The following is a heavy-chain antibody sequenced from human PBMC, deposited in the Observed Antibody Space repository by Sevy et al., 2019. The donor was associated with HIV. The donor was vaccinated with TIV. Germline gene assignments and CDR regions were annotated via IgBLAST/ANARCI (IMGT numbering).Heavy chain of an antibody. CDR1: GGSISSSSYY. CDR3: ARHGPLGYCSGGSCYGYYYYGMDV. D-gene: IGHD2-15*01. V-gene: IGHV4-39*01. J-gene: IGHJ6*02. CDR2: IYYSGST. Sequence: SETLSLTCTVSGGSISSSSYYWGWIRQPPGKGLEWIGSIYYSGSTYYNPSLKSRVTISVDTSKNQFSLKLSSGTAADTAVYYCARHGPLGYCSGGSCYGYYYYGMDVWGQGTTVTVSS.